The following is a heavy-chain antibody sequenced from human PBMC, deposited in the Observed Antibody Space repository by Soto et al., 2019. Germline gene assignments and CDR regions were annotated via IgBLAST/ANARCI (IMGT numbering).Heavy chain of an antibody. D-gene: IGHD2-2*01. J-gene: IGHJ6*03. Sequence: SETLSLTCTVSGGSISSSSYYWGWIRQPPGKGLEWIGSIYYSGSTYYNPSLKSRDTISVDTSKNQFSLKLSSVTAADTAVYYCARHEARSTSWIAYYYYMDVWGKGTTVTVSS. V-gene: IGHV4-39*01. CDR1: GGSISSSSYY. CDR3: ARHEARSTSWIAYYYYMDV. CDR2: IYYSGST.